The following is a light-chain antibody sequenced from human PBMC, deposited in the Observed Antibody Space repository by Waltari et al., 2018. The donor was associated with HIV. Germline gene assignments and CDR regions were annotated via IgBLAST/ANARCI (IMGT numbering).Light chain of an antibody. CDR1: TLPKKF. Sequence: SDEVTQTPSVSVSPGQTARITCSGETLPKKFVYWYQHKPGQAPVVVIYKDNERPSGIPERFSGSSSGTRATLTISGVQAEDEADYYCQSADSSGTSFGGGTKLTVL. CDR3: QSADSSGTS. V-gene: IGLV3-25*03. J-gene: IGLJ2*01. CDR2: KDN.